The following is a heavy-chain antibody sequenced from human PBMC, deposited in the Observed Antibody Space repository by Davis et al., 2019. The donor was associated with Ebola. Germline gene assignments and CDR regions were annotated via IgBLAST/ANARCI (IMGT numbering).Heavy chain of an antibody. CDR3: AREASGWYVSDY. V-gene: IGHV3-23*01. J-gene: IGHJ4*02. CDR1: GFSFSSYA. D-gene: IGHD6-19*01. CDR2: INRRGDNT. Sequence: GESLKISCAASGFSFSSYAMTWVRQAPGKGLEWVSGINRRGDNTNYADSVKGRFTISRDNSKNTLFLQMSSLRPEDAAVYYCAREASGWYVSDYWGQGTLVTVSS.